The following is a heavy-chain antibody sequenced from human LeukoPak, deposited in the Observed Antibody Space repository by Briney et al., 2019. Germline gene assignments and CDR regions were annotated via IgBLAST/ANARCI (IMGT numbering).Heavy chain of an antibody. D-gene: IGHD5-18*01. CDR1: GGSFSGYY. CDR3: SSLSYGY. Sequence: PSETLSLTCAVYGGSFSGYYWSWIPQPPWKGLEWIEEINHSGSTNYNPSLKSRVTTSADTSKNHFSRQLISVTAADTAVYLCSSLSYGYWGQGTLVIVSS. CDR2: INHSGST. V-gene: IGHV4-34*01. J-gene: IGHJ4*02.